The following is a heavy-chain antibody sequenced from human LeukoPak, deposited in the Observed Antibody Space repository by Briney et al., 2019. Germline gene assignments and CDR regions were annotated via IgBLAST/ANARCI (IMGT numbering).Heavy chain of an antibody. J-gene: IGHJ4*02. Sequence: SETLSLTCAVYGGSFSGYYWSWIRQPPGKGLEWIGEINHSGSTNYNPSLKSRVTISVDTSKNQFSLKLSFVTAADTAVYYCARAIVVVVAADYWGQGTLVTVSS. CDR2: INHSGST. CDR3: ARAIVVVVAADY. V-gene: IGHV4-34*01. CDR1: GGSFSGYY. D-gene: IGHD2-15*01.